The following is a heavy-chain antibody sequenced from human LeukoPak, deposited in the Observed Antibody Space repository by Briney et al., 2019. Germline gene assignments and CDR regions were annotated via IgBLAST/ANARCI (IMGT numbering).Heavy chain of an antibody. Sequence: SETLSLTCAVYGGSFSGYYWSGIRQPPGKGLEWIGEINHSGSTNYNPSLKSRVTISVDTSKNQFSLKLSSVTAADTAVYYCARGGGHTDAFDIWGQGTMVTVSS. CDR3: ARGGGHTDAFDI. J-gene: IGHJ3*02. CDR2: INHSGST. CDR1: GGSFSGYY. V-gene: IGHV4-34*01.